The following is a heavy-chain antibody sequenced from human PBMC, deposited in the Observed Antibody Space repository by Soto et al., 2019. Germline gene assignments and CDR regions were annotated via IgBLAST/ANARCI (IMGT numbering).Heavy chain of an antibody. D-gene: IGHD1-20*01. J-gene: IGHJ4*01. CDR2: VTGTSGGT. V-gene: IGHV3-23*01. CDR1: GFTFSNYA. CDR3: AKDMKYNWNDDDY. Sequence: PGGSLRLSCAVSGFTFSNYAMSWVRQTPGKGLEWVSTVTGTSGGTYYADSVKGRFTISRDNSKNTLYLQMNSLSVEDTAIYYCAKDMKYNWNDDDYWGHGILVTVSS.